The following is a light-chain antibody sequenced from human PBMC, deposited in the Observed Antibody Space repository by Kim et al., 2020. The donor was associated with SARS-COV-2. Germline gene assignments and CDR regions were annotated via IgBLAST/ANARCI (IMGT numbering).Light chain of an antibody. CDR1: QSVYSS. Sequence: EIVMTQSPATLSVSPGERATLSCRASQSVYSSLAWYQQKPGHAPRLLIYGASTRATDIPARFSGSGSGTEFTLTISSLQSEDFAVYYCQQYNNWSTFGQGTKVDIK. V-gene: IGKV3D-15*01. CDR2: GAS. CDR3: QQYNNWST. J-gene: IGKJ1*01.